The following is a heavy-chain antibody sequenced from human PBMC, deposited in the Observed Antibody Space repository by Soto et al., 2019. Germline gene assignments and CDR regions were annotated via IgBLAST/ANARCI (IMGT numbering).Heavy chain of an antibody. CDR3: ARRTYYDFWSGYYYGMEV. CDR2: IYPGDPDT. CDR1: LYSFTSYW. Sequence: SLKISWHGSLYSFTSYWSCWVLQLPFKFLEWMGIIYPGDPDTRYSPSFQGQVTISADKSISTAYLQWSSLKASDTAMYYCARRTYYDFWSGYYYGMEVWGQGTTVTVSS. J-gene: IGHJ6*02. V-gene: IGHV5-51*01. D-gene: IGHD3-3*01.